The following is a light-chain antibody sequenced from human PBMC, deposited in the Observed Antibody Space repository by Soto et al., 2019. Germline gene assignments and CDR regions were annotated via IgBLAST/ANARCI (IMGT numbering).Light chain of an antibody. Sequence: QSALTQPASVSGSPGQSITISCTGTSSDLGSYNLVSWYQQHPGKAPKLMIYEGSKRPSGVSNRFSGSKSGNTASLTIFGLQAEDEADYYCSSFAGTNSFVFGTGTKVTVL. CDR3: SSFAGTNSFV. J-gene: IGLJ1*01. V-gene: IGLV2-23*01. CDR1: SSDLGSYNL. CDR2: EGS.